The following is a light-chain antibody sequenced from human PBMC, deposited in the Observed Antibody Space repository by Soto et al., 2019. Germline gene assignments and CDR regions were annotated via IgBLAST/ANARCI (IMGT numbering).Light chain of an antibody. J-gene: IGKJ2*01. CDR1: QSVSSSY. CDR2: GAS. CDR3: HHYGSSPYT. V-gene: IGKV3-20*01. Sequence: EIVLTQSPGTLSLSPGERATLSCRASQSVSSSYLAWYQQKPGQAPRLLIYGASSRATGIPDRFSGSGSGTDFTLTISRLEPEDFAVYYCHHYGSSPYTFGQGTKLEIK.